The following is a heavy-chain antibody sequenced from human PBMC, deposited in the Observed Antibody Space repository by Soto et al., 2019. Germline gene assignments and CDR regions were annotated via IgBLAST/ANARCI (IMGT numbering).Heavy chain of an antibody. CDR3: ARRYCSGGSCQPFDY. CDR2: IYYSGRT. Sequence: QVQLQESGPGLVKPSKTLSLTCTVSGGSISSGGYYWSWIRQHPGKGLEWIGYIYYSGRTYYNPSLKSRDTISVDTSKNQYTLKLSSVTAADTGVYYCARRYCSGGSCQPFDYWGQGTLVTVSS. CDR1: GGSISSGGYY. D-gene: IGHD2-15*01. J-gene: IGHJ4*02. V-gene: IGHV4-31*03.